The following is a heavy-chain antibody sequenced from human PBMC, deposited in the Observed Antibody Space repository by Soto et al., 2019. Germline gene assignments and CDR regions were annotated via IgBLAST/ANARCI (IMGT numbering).Heavy chain of an antibody. CDR3: ARLPFPWGWFDP. Sequence: QVQLVESGGGLVKPGGSLRLSCAASGIVFSDYMSWVRQAPGKGLEWLSYISGSGRTIYSADSVKGRFTISRDTATNSLDLQRNNVRTEDTAVYYCARLPFPWGWFDPWGQGTLVTVSS. CDR2: ISGSGRTI. J-gene: IGHJ5*02. CDR1: GIVFSDY. V-gene: IGHV3-11*01. D-gene: IGHD3-16*01.